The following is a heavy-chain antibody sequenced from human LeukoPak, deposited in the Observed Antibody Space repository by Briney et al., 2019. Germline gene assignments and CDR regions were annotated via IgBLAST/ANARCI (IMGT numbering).Heavy chain of an antibody. V-gene: IGHV1-69*13. CDR2: IIPIFGTA. J-gene: IGHJ3*02. Sequence: GASVKVSCKASEGTFSSYAISWVRQAPGQGLEWMGGIIPIFGTANYAQKFQGRVTITADESTSTAYMELSSLRSEDTAVYYCARGYGLWGSGSHDAFDIWGQGTMVTVSS. CDR1: EGTFSSYA. CDR3: ARGYGLWGSGSHDAFDI. D-gene: IGHD3-10*01.